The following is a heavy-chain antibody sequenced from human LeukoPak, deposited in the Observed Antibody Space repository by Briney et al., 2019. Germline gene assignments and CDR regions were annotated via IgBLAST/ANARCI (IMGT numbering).Heavy chain of an antibody. V-gene: IGHV1-2*02. D-gene: IGHD5-12*01. CDR2: INPNSGDR. Sequence: GASMKISCKASGYTFTGDSIHWVRQAPGQGLEWMGWINPNSGDRKYAQNFQGRVTMTLDTSISTAHMELTRLTSDDTAVYYCACRVASTGFDSWGQGTLVTVSS. J-gene: IGHJ4*02. CDR1: GYTFTGDS. CDR3: ACRVASTGFDS.